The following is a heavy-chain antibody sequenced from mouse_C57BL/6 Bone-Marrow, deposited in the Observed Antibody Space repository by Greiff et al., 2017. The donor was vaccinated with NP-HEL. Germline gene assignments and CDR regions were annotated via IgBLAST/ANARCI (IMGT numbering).Heavy chain of an antibody. J-gene: IGHJ3*01. CDR3: ARGGLRQFAY. CDR1: GYTFTSYW. CDR2: IHPNSGST. Sequence: QVQLKQPGAELVKPGASVKLSCKASGYTFTSYWMHWVKQRPGQGLEWIGMIHPNSGSTNYNEKFKSKATLTVDKSSSKAYMQLSSLTSEDSAVYYCARGGLRQFAYWGQGTLVTVSA. D-gene: IGHD2-4*01. V-gene: IGHV1-64*01.